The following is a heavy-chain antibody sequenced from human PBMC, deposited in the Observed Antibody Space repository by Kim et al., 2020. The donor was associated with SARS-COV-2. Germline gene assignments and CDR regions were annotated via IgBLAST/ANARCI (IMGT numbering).Heavy chain of an antibody. Sequence: SVKVSCKASGGTFSSYAISLVRQAPGQGLEWMGGIIPIFGTANYAQKFQGRVTITADESTSTAYMELSSLRSEDTAVYYCARQARSRSDAFDIWGQGTMVTVSS. J-gene: IGHJ3*02. D-gene: IGHD2-2*01. V-gene: IGHV1-69*13. CDR2: IIPIFGTA. CDR3: ARQARSRSDAFDI. CDR1: GGTFSSYA.